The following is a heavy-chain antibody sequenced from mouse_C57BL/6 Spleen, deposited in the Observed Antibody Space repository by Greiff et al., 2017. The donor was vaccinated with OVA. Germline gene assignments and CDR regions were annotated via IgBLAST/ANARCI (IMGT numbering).Heavy chain of an antibody. CDR3: ARHGSSPYWYFDV. Sequence: EVMLVESGGGLVQPGGSLKLSCAASGFTFSDYYMYWVRQTPEKRLEWVAYISNGGGSTYYPDTVKGRFTISRDNAKNTLYLQMSRLKSEDTAMYYCARHGSSPYWYFDVWGTGTTVTVSS. CDR2: ISNGGGST. V-gene: IGHV5-12*01. J-gene: IGHJ1*03. CDR1: GFTFSDYY. D-gene: IGHD1-1*01.